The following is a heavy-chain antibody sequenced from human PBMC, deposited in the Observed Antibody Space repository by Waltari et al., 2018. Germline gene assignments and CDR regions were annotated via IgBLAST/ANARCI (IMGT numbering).Heavy chain of an antibody. CDR3: ATQRCWYCGFEV. J-gene: IGHJ3*01. CDR2: ISGDVSYV. Sequence: EVQLVESGGGLVKPGGSLRLFCAAPGITFSTNAMRWVRQAPGKGLDWVSFISGDVSYVYSADSLKGRITNSRNNPKNSLYRQLDSLRAEDTASYYCATQRCWYCGFEVWGQGQWSPSLQ. CDR1: GITFSTNA. D-gene: IGHD2-8*02. V-gene: IGHV3-21*02.